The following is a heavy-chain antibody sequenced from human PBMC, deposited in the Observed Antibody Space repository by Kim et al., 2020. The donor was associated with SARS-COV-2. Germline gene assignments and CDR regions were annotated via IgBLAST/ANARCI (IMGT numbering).Heavy chain of an antibody. J-gene: IGHJ4*02. CDR1: GFTFSSYG. D-gene: IGHD3-10*01. CDR2: ISYDGSNK. CDR3: AKDSDYYGSGSQVGFDY. Sequence: GGSLRLSCAASGFTFSSYGMHWVRQAPGKGLEWVAVISYDGSNKYYADSVKGRFTISRDNSKNTLYLQMNSLRAEDTAVYYCAKDSDYYGSGSQVGFDYWGQGTLVTVSS. V-gene: IGHV3-30*18.